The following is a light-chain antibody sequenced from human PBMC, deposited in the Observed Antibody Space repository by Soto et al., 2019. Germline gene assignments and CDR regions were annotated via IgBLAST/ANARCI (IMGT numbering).Light chain of an antibody. CDR2: AAS. J-gene: IGKJ1*01. CDR1: QSISNY. Sequence: DIQMTQSPASLSASVGDRVTITCRASQSISNYFNWYQQKLGKAPKLLMFAASSLPSGVPARFSGGGSGTDFTLTISSLQPDDFATYYCQQSYSTPRTFGQGTKVEIK. CDR3: QQSYSTPRT. V-gene: IGKV1-39*01.